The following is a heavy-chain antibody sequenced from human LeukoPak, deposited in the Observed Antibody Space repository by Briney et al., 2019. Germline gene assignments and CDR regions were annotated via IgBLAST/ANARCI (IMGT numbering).Heavy chain of an antibody. CDR1: GFTLSTYG. D-gene: IGHD3-10*01. CDR3: AKPRFKTYYYGSGSSNYFDY. V-gene: IGHV3-33*03. J-gene: IGHJ4*02. CDR2: LWYDEYTK. Sequence: GGSLRLSCAASGFTLSTYGMHWVRQAPGKGLEWVAFLWYDEYTKYYADSVKGRFTISRDSSKNTLYLQMNSLRAEDTAVYYCAKPRFKTYYYGSGSSNYFDYWGQGTLVTVSS.